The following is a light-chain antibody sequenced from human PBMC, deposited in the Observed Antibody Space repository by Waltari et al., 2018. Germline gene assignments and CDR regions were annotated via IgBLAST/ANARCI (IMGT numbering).Light chain of an antibody. CDR3: RQRKNWPPLT. J-gene: IGKJ4*01. CDR1: QNVDRY. Sequence: ETVLTQSPGTLSLSPGERATLSCRASQNVDRYLAWYQQKPGQAPRLLIYDASIRATGIPARFSGSVSGTDFTLTINSLEPDDFATYYCRQRKNWPPLTFGGGTKVEIK. V-gene: IGKV3-11*01. CDR2: DAS.